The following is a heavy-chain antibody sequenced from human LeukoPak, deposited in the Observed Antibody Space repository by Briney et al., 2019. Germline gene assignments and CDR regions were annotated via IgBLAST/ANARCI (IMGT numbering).Heavy chain of an antibody. CDR2: IYYSGST. Sequence: SETLSLTCTVSGGSISSGGYYWSWIRQHPGKGLEWIGYIYYSGSTYYNPSLKSRVTISVDTSKNQFSLKLSSVTAADTAVYYCARELLLEGSPGNWFDPWGQGTLVTVSS. V-gene: IGHV4-31*03. CDR1: GGSISSGGYY. CDR3: ARELLLEGSPGNWFDP. J-gene: IGHJ5*02. D-gene: IGHD2-15*01.